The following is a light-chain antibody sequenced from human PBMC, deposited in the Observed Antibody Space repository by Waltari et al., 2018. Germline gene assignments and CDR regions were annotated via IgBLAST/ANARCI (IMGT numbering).Light chain of an antibody. Sequence: DFVMTQIPLSSPVTLGQPTSISCRSSQSLVPSDGNTYLLCLQHRPGQPPRLLIDKISNRVSGAPDRFSGSGAGTEFTLKISRVETEDVGVYCCMQATQFPLTFGGGTKVEIK. CDR2: KIS. J-gene: IGKJ4*02. CDR1: QSLVPSDGNTY. V-gene: IGKV2-24*01. CDR3: MQATQFPLT.